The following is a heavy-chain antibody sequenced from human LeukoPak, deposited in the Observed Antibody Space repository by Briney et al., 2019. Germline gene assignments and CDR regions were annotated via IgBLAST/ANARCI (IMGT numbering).Heavy chain of an antibody. D-gene: IGHD4-17*01. CDR2: ISYDGSNK. V-gene: IGHV3-30*04. CDR3: ARDGTDYGGDY. J-gene: IGHJ4*02. CDR1: GFTFSSYA. Sequence: GGSLTLSCAASGFTFSSYAMHWVRQAPGQGLEWVAVISYDGSNKYYADSVKGRFTISRDNSKNTLYRQMNRLRAEDTAVYYCARDGTDYGGDYWGQGTLVTVSS.